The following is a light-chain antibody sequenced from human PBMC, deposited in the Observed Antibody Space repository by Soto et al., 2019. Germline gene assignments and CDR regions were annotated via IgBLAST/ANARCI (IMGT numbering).Light chain of an antibody. CDR3: QQYGNSPA. CDR2: GAS. J-gene: IGKJ4*01. Sequence: EILLTQSPDSLSLSPGDRATLSCRASQSFSSTFFAWYQQKPGQAPRLLIYGASSRATGIPDRFSGSGSGTDFTLTISRLEPEDFAVYYCQQYGNSPAFGGGTKVEIK. V-gene: IGKV3-20*01. CDR1: QSFSSTF.